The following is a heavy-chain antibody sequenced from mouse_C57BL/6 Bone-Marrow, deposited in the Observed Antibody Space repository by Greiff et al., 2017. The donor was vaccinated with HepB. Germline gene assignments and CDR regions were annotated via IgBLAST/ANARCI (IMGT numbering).Heavy chain of an antibody. V-gene: IGHV7-3*01. CDR1: GFTFTDYY. J-gene: IGHJ1*03. D-gene: IGHD1-1*01. Sequence: EVQVVESGGGLVQPGGSLSLSCAASGFTFTDYYMSWVRQPPGQALEWLGFIRNKANGYTTEYSASVKGRFTISRDNSQSILYLQMNALRAEDSATQYCARYFAQAHITTLVAHWYYDVWGTGTTVTVSS. CDR2: IRNKANGYTT. CDR3: ARYFAQAHITTLVAHWYYDV.